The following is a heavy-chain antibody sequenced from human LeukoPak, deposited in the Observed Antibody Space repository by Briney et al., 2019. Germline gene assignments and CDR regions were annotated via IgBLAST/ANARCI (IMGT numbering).Heavy chain of an antibody. V-gene: IGHV3-21*01. J-gene: IGHJ4*02. CDR1: GFTFSSYS. Sequence: GGSLRLSCAASGFTFSSYSMNWVRQAPVKGLEWVSSISSSSSYIYYADSVKGRFTISRDNAKNSLYLQMNSLRAEDTAVYYCASAPLFNYDFWSGYAYYFDYWGQGTLVTVSS. CDR3: ASAPLFNYDFWSGYAYYFDY. D-gene: IGHD3-3*01. CDR2: ISSSSSYI.